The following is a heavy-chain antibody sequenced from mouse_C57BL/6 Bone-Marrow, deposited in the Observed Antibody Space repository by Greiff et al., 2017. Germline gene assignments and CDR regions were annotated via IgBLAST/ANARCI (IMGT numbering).Heavy chain of an antibody. Sequence: EVKLVESGGGLVQPGGSLKLSCAASGFTFSDSYMYWVRQTPEKRLEWVAYISNGGGSTYYPDTVKGRFPISRDNAKNTLYLQMSRLKSEDTAMYYCARLYYDYDAYAMDYWGQGTSVTVSS. CDR2: ISNGGGST. D-gene: IGHD2-4*01. V-gene: IGHV5-12*01. CDR3: ARLYYDYDAYAMDY. CDR1: GFTFSDSY. J-gene: IGHJ4*01.